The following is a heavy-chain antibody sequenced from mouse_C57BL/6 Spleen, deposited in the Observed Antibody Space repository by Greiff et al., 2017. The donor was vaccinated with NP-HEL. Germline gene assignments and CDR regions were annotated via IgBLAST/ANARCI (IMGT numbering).Heavy chain of an antibody. J-gene: IGHJ2*01. CDR1: GYTFTSYW. CDR2: IYPGSGST. V-gene: IGHV1-55*01. D-gene: IGHD1-1*01. Sequence: VQLQQPGAELVKPGASVKMSCKASGYTFTSYWITWVKQRPGQGLEWIGDIYPGSGSTNYNEKFKSKATLTVETSSSTAYMQLSSLTSEHSAVYYCARDSPLVATDYWGQGTTLTVSS. CDR3: ARDSPLVATDY.